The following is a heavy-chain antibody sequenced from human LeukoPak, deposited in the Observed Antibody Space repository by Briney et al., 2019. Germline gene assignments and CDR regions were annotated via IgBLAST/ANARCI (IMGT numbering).Heavy chain of an antibody. CDR1: GYTFTSYY. Sequence: ASVKLSCKASGYTFTSYYMHWVRQAPGQGLEWMGIINPSGGSTNYAQKFQGRVTMTRDTSTSTVYMELSRLRSEETAVYYCARGLKITYLFASGGYYNSHAFDIWGQGTMVTVSS. CDR2: INPSGGST. D-gene: IGHD3-10*01. V-gene: IGHV1-46*01. CDR3: ARGLKITYLFASGGYYNSHAFDI. J-gene: IGHJ3*02.